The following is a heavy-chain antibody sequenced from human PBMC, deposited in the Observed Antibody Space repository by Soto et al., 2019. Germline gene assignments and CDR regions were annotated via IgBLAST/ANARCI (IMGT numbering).Heavy chain of an antibody. V-gene: IGHV1-69*01. CDR1: GGTFSSYA. CDR2: IIPIFGTA. D-gene: IGHD6-13*01. Sequence: QVQLVQSGAEVQKPGSSVKVSCKASGGTFSSYAISWVRQAPGQGLEWMGGIIPIFGTANYAQKFQGRVTMTADDSTSTAYMELSSLRSEDRAVYYCARAPTQYSSSRHSDYWGQGTLVTVSS. J-gene: IGHJ4*02. CDR3: ARAPTQYSSSRHSDY.